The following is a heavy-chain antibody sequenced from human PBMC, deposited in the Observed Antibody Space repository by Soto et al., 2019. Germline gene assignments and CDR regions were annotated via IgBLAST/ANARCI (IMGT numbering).Heavy chain of an antibody. CDR3: AKGRIAVAAGAFDS. CDR2: IWYDGSYT. D-gene: IGHD6-19*01. CDR1: GLPFDRYA. J-gene: IGHJ3*01. Sequence: QVHLAESGGGVVQPGTSLRLSCAASGLPFDRYAIHWVRQAPGKGLEWVAAIWYDGSYTYYGESVKGRFLISRDNSKNTVFLEMNSLRAEDAAVYFCAKGRIAVAAGAFDSWGPGTRVIVSS. V-gene: IGHV3-33*03.